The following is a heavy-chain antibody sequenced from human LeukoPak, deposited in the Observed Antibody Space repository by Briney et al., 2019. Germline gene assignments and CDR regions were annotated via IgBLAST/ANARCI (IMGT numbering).Heavy chain of an antibody. CDR3: ARDGVIPYFDY. J-gene: IGHJ4*02. D-gene: IGHD3-16*02. Sequence: PGGSLRLSCAASGFTFSSYGMHWVRQAPGKGLEWVAVTSYDGTNKYYADSVKGRFTIFRDNSKNTLYLQMNSLRAEDTAVYYCARDGVIPYFDYWGQGTLVTVSS. V-gene: IGHV3-30*03. CDR2: TSYDGTNK. CDR1: GFTFSSYG.